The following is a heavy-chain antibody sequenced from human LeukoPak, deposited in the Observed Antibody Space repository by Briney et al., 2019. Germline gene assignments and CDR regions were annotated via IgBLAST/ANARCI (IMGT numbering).Heavy chain of an antibody. J-gene: IGHJ3*02. Sequence: GRSLRLSCVGSGFTFSSYAMHWVRQAPGKGLEWVAVISYDGSNKYYADSVKGRFTISRDNSKNTLYLQMNRLRAEDTTVYHCAREPRITMSTAAFDIWGQGTMVTVSS. V-gene: IGHV3-30-3*01. CDR2: ISYDGSNK. CDR1: GFTFSSYA. CDR3: AREPRITMSTAAFDI. D-gene: IGHD3-22*01.